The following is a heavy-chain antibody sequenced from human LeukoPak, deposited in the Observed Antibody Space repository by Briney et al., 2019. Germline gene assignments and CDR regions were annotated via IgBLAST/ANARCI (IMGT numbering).Heavy chain of an antibody. Sequence: PGGSLRLSCAASGFTFSSYSMNWVRQAPGKGLGWVSSISSSSSYIYYADSVKGRFTISRDNAKNSLYLQMNSPRAEDTAVYYCAREGSDYGGYFDYWGQGTLVTVSS. V-gene: IGHV3-21*01. J-gene: IGHJ4*02. CDR2: ISSSSSYI. D-gene: IGHD4-23*01. CDR3: AREGSDYGGYFDY. CDR1: GFTFSSYS.